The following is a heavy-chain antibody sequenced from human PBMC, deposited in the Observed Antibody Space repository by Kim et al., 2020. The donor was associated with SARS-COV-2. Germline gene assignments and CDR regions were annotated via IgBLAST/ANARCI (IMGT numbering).Heavy chain of an antibody. CDR2: ISWNSGSI. V-gene: IGHV3-9*01. Sequence: GWSLRLSCAASGFTFDDYAMHWVRQAPGKGLEWVSGISWNSGSIGYADSVKGRFTISRDNAKNSLYLQMNSLRAEDTALYYCAKDISRIAVAGTGVDYYYYGMDVWGQGTTVTVSS. CDR1: GFTFDDYA. CDR3: AKDISRIAVAGTGVDYYYYGMDV. J-gene: IGHJ6*02. D-gene: IGHD6-19*01.